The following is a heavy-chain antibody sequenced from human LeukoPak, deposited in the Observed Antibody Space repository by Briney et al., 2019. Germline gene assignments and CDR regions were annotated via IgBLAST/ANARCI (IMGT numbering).Heavy chain of an antibody. Sequence: GSLRLPFAGSGFTFSSYRINLVPPAPGKGLELGLSISSSSSYIYYADSVKGRFTISRDNAKNSLYLQMNSLRAEDTAVYYCARQGIVGAYNWFDPWGQGTLVTVSS. D-gene: IGHD1-26*01. V-gene: IGHV3-21*01. J-gene: IGHJ5*02. CDR2: ISSSSSYI. CDR1: GFTFSSYR. CDR3: ARQGIVGAYNWFDP.